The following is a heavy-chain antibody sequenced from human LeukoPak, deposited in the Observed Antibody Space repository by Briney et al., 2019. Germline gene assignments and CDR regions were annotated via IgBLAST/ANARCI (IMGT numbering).Heavy chain of an antibody. CDR2: INSDGSST. J-gene: IGHJ4*02. V-gene: IGHV3-74*01. CDR1: GFTFSSYW. CDR3: ASGAAAGRPFDY. Sequence: AGGSLRLSCAASGFTFSSYWMHWVRQAPGKGLVWVSRINSDGSSTSYADSVKGRFTISRDNAKSTLYLQMNSLRAEDTAVYYCASGAAAGRPFDYWGQGTLVTVSS. D-gene: IGHD6-13*01.